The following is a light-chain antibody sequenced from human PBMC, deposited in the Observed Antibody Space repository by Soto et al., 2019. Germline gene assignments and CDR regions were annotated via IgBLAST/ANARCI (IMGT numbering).Light chain of an antibody. CDR3: QSYDSSLSGWV. CDR2: GNS. V-gene: IGLV1-40*01. Sequence: QSVLTQPPSVSGAPGQRVTISCTGSSSNIGAGYDVHWYQQLPGTAPKLLIYGNSNRPSGVPDRFSGSKSGTSASLAITGFQAEDEADYYCQSYDSSLSGWVFGGGTKPPS. J-gene: IGLJ3*02. CDR1: SSNIGAGYD.